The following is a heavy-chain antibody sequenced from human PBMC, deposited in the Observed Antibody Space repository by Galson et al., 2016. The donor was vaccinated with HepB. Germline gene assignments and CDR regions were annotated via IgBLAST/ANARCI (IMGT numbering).Heavy chain of an antibody. V-gene: IGHV3-74*01. D-gene: IGHD3-10*01. CDR3: TGPAGSTEYYFYY. J-gene: IGHJ4*02. CDR1: GFTFSTQW. CDR2: IDSEGGSA. Sequence: SLRLSCAASGFTFSTQWMHWVRQAPGKGLVWVARIDSEGGSATYADSVKGRFTISRDNAKNTLFLQMNSLRAEDTAIYYCTGPAGSTEYYFYYWGQGTPVTASS.